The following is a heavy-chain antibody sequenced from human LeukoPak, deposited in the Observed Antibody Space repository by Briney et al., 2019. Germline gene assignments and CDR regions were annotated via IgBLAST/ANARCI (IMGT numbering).Heavy chain of an antibody. Sequence: SETLSLTCTVSGGSISNYFWTWIRQPAGKGLEWIGRIYSSGTTNYNPSLKSRVTMSVDTSKNQFSLKLSSVTAADTAVYYCARDTSGRPHRYYFDYWGQGTLVTVSS. D-gene: IGHD6-6*01. CDR1: GGSISNYF. CDR2: IYSSGTT. V-gene: IGHV4-4*07. CDR3: ARDTSGRPHRYYFDY. J-gene: IGHJ4*02.